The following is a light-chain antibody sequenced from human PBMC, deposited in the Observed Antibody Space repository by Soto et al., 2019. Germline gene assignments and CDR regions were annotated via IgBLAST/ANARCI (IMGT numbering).Light chain of an antibody. CDR1: QGINDF. CDR2: AAS. CDR3: QQYHSSPVT. J-gene: IGKJ4*01. Sequence: DIQMTQSPSSLSASVGDTVTITCRASQGINDFLAWFQQKPGKAPKPLISAASSLQSGVPSKFSGSGSDRDFTLTISSLQPEDSATYYCQQYHSSPVTFGGGTKVEIK. V-gene: IGKV1-16*02.